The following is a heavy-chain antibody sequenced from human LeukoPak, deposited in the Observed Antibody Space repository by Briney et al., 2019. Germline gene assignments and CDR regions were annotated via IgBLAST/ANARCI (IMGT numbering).Heavy chain of an antibody. CDR1: GFTFSSYW. CDR2: INQDGTEK. J-gene: IGHJ4*02. Sequence: GGSLRLSCAASGFTFSSYWMSWVRQAPGEGLEWVAKINQDGTEKAYVDSVRGRFTISRDNSKNTLYLQMNSLRAEDTAVYYCAKDRDTAMAGWGQGTLVTVSS. D-gene: IGHD5-18*01. CDR3: AKDRDTAMAG. V-gene: IGHV3-7*01.